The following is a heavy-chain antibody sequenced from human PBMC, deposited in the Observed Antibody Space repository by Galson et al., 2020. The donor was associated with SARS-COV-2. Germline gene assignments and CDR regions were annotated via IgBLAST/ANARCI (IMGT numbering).Heavy chain of an antibody. J-gene: IGHJ4*02. Sequence: TGGSLRLSCAASGFTFSSYAMHWVRQAPGKGLEWVAVISYDGSNKYYADSVKGRFTISRDNSKNTLYLQMNSLRAEDTAVYYCASERNYYDSSGIFDYWGQGTLVTVSS. V-gene: IGHV3-30-3*01. CDR1: GFTFSSYA. CDR2: ISYDGSNK. D-gene: IGHD3-22*01. CDR3: ASERNYYDSSGIFDY.